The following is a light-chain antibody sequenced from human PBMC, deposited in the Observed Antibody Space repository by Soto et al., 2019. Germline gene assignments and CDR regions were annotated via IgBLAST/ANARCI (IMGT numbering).Light chain of an antibody. Sequence: EIVLTQSPGTLSLYPGERATLSCRASQSISSSYLAWYQQRPGQAPRLLIFGASYRATGIPDRFSGSGSGTDFTLTISRLEPEDFAVYYCQQYSSSPPEFTFGPGTKVDSK. V-gene: IGKV3-20*01. CDR3: QQYSSSPPEFT. J-gene: IGKJ3*01. CDR1: QSISSSY. CDR2: GAS.